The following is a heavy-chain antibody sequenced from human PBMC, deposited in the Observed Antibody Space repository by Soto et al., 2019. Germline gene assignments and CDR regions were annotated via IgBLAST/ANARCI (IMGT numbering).Heavy chain of an antibody. V-gene: IGHV4-34*01. CDR2: INHSGST. CDR1: GGSFSGYY. CDR3: ARGRVVGAIYWYFDL. D-gene: IGHD1-26*01. Sequence: SETLSLTCAVYGGSFSGYYWSWIRQPPGKGLEWIGEINHSGSTNYNPSLESRVTISVDTSKNQFSLKLSSVTAADTAVYYCARGRVVGAIYWYFDLWGRGTLVTVSS. J-gene: IGHJ2*01.